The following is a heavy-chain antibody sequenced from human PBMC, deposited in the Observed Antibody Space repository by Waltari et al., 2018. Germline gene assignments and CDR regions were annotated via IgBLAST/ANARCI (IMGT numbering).Heavy chain of an antibody. CDR3: ATGAQWLRLRLIYYYGMDV. Sequence: QVQLVQSGAEVKKPGASVKVSCKVSGYTLTELSMHWVRQAPGKGLEWMGGFDPEDGETIYAQKFQGRVTMTEDTSTDTAYMELSSLRSEDTAVYYCATGAQWLRLRLIYYYGMDVWGQGTTVTVSS. J-gene: IGHJ6*02. V-gene: IGHV1-24*01. CDR1: GYTLTELS. D-gene: IGHD5-12*01. CDR2: FDPEDGET.